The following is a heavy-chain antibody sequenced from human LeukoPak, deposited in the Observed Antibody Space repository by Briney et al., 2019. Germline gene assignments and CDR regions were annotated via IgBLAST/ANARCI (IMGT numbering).Heavy chain of an antibody. J-gene: IGHJ4*02. D-gene: IGHD1-7*01. CDR3: ARAHNWKYGTFEH. Sequence: PGGSLRLSCAASGFTFTTYGMTWVRQAPGKGLEWVSCISSSSSYIYYADSVKGRFTISRDNAKNSLHLQMNSLRAEDTALYYCARAHNWKYGTFEHWGQGTLVTVSS. CDR1: GFTFTTYG. V-gene: IGHV3-21*01. CDR2: ISSSSSYI.